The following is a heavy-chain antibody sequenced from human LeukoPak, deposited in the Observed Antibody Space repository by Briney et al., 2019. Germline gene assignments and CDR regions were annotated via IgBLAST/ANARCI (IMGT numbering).Heavy chain of an antibody. CDR2: INHSGST. V-gene: IGHV4-39*07. J-gene: IGHJ4*02. CDR3: ARGHQLLYYLSPYYGSGSYGNDY. CDR1: GGSISSGDYY. Sequence: SETLSLTCTVSGGSISSGDYYWSWIRQPPGKGLEWIGEINHSGSTNYNPSLKSRVTISVDTSKNQFSLKLSSVTAADTAVYYCARGHQLLYYLSPYYGSGSYGNDYWGQGTLVTVSS. D-gene: IGHD3-10*01.